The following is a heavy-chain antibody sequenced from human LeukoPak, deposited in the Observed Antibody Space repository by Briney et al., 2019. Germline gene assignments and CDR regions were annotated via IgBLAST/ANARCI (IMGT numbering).Heavy chain of an antibody. CDR2: IYYSGSI. V-gene: IGHV4-39*01. D-gene: IGHD3-10*02. CDR3: ARRRTMFGYFAGEFDY. Sequence: PSETQSLTCTVSGGSISSSSYYWGWIRQPPGKGLEWIGSIYYSGSINNNPSLKRRFTISVATSKNQFSLKLNSVTAADTAVYYCARRRTMFGYFAGEFDYWGQGTLVTVSS. CDR1: GGSISSSSYY. J-gene: IGHJ4*02.